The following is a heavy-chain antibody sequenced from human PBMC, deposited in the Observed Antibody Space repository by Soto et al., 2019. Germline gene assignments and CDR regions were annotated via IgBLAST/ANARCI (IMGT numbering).Heavy chain of an antibody. V-gene: IGHV3-23*01. J-gene: IGHJ4*02. CDR2: ISGGGDTT. CDR3: ATLTKYDILTGFYPC. CDR1: GFTFSSYG. Sequence: PGGSLRLSCAASGFTFSSYGISWIRLSPGKGLEWVSVISGGGDTTYYADSVKGRFIISRGNSNNTLYFQMNSLRAEDTAVYYCATLTKYDILTGFYPCWGQGTLVTVSS. D-gene: IGHD3-9*01.